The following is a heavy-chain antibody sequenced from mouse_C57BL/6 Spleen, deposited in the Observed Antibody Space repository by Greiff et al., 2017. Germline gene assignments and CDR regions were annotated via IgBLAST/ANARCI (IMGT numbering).Heavy chain of an antibody. CDR2: IDPNSGGT. Sequence: QVQLKQPGAELVKPGASVKLSCKASGYTFTSYWMHWVKQRPGRGLEWIGRIDPNSGGTKYNEKFKSKATLTVDKPSSTAYMQLSSLTSEDSAVYYCARGAFTTVVADYFDYWGQGTTLTVSS. V-gene: IGHV1-72*01. CDR1: GYTFTSYW. CDR3: ARGAFTTVVADYFDY. D-gene: IGHD1-1*01. J-gene: IGHJ2*01.